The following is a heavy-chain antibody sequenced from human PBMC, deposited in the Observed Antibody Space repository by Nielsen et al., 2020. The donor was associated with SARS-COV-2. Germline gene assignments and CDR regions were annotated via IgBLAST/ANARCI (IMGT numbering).Heavy chain of an antibody. CDR1: GYTFTSYY. Sequence: ASVKVSCKASGYTFTSYYMHWVRQAPGQGLEWMGIINPSGGSTSYAQKFQGRVTMTRDTSTSTVYMELSSLRSEDTAVYYCASFEIGDSSGVRYGMDVWGQGTTVTVSS. J-gene: IGHJ6*02. CDR2: INPSGGST. V-gene: IGHV1-46*01. CDR3: ASFEIGDSSGVRYGMDV. D-gene: IGHD3-22*01.